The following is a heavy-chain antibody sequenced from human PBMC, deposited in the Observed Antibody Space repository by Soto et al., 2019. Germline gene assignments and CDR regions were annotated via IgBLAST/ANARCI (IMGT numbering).Heavy chain of an antibody. J-gene: IGHJ6*02. Sequence: EVQLLESGGGLVQPGGSLRLSCEASGFTFDNDAKGWVRQAPGKELEWVSGISGSGGSTYYADSVKGRFTISRDNSKNTLFLQMNSLRAEDTAVYYCASAMVRGQANMDVWGQGTTVTVSS. CDR1: GFTFDNDA. D-gene: IGHD3-10*01. V-gene: IGHV3-23*01. CDR3: ASAMVRGQANMDV. CDR2: ISGSGGST.